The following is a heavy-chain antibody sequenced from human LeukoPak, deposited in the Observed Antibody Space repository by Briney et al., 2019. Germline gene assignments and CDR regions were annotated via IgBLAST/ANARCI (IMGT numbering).Heavy chain of an antibody. J-gene: IGHJ4*02. D-gene: IGHD5-12*01. CDR2: ISSSSSYI. CDR1: GFTFSSYS. Sequence: GGSLRLSCAASGFTFSSYSMNWVRQAPGKGLEWVSSISSSSSYIYYADSVKGRFTISRDNAKNSLYLQMNSLRAEDTAVYYCARSSGCDSLLLYFDYWGQGTLVTVSS. V-gene: IGHV3-21*01. CDR3: ARSSGCDSLLLYFDY.